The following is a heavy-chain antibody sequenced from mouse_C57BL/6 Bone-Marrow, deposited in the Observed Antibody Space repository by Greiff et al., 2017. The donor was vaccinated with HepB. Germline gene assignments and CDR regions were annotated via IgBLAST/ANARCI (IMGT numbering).Heavy chain of an antibody. CDR2: IDPENGDT. Sequence: DVQLQESGAELVRPGASVKLSCTASGFNIKDDYMHWVKQRPEQGLEWIGWIDPENGDTEYASKFQGKATITADTSSNTAYLQLSSLTSEDTAVYYCTTGAGTRDFDYWGQGTTLTVSS. CDR3: TTGAGTRDFDY. CDR1: GFNIKDDY. J-gene: IGHJ2*01. D-gene: IGHD4-1*01. V-gene: IGHV14-4*01.